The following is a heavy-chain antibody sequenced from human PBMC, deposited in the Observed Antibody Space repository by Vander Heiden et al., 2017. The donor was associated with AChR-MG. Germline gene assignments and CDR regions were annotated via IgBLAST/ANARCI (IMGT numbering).Heavy chain of an antibody. CDR1: VFTFSGSS. D-gene: IGHD3-22*01. V-gene: IGHV3-21*01. J-gene: IGHJ5*02. CDR3: ARDLDSSGFYIDL. Sequence: QLVESGGGLVKPGESLRRPCAASVFTFSGSSMNWVRQSPGKGLEWVASITRSSKYIYYADSVDGRFIISRDNAKNSLILQMNSLRAEDTAVYYCARDLDSSGFYIDLWGQGTLVTVSS. CDR2: ITRSSKYI.